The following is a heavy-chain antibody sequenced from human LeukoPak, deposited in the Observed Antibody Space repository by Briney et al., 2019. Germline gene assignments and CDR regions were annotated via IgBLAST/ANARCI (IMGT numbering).Heavy chain of an antibody. CDR2: IYYSGST. CDR3: ARRGYCSSTSCYEYWFDP. D-gene: IGHD2-2*01. J-gene: IGHJ5*02. CDR1: SGSISSSSYY. V-gene: IGHV4-39*01. Sequence: SETLSLTCTVSSGSISSSSYYWGWIRQPPGKGLEWIGIIYYSGSTYYNPSLKSRLTISVDTSKNQFSLKLSSVTATDTAVYYCARRGYCSSTSCYEYWFDPWGQGTLVTVSS.